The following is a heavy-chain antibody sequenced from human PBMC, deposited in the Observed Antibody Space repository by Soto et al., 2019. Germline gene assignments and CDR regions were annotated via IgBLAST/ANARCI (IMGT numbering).Heavy chain of an antibody. CDR1: GYTFTSYA. CDR2: INAGDGNT. V-gene: IGHV1-3*05. Sequence: QVQLVQSGAEEKKPGASVKVSCKASGYTFTSYAMHWVRQAPGQRLEWMGWINAGDGNTKYSQKFQGRVTITRDTSASTAYMELSSLRSEDTAVYYCASDGIAVAGTFDYWGQGTLVTVSS. D-gene: IGHD6-19*01. J-gene: IGHJ4*02. CDR3: ASDGIAVAGTFDY.